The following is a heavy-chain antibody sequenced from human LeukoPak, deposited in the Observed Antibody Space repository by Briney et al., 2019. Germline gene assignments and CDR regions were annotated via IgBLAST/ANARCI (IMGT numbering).Heavy chain of an antibody. CDR1: GFTFSSYS. Sequence: GGSLRLSCAASGFTFSSYSMNWVRQAPGKGLEWVSSISNSSSYIYYADSVKGRFTISRDNAKNSLYLQMNSLRAEDTAVYYCARDLSRDGYNYWGQGTLVTVSS. CDR2: ISNSSSYI. V-gene: IGHV3-21*01. D-gene: IGHD5-24*01. J-gene: IGHJ4*02. CDR3: ARDLSRDGYNY.